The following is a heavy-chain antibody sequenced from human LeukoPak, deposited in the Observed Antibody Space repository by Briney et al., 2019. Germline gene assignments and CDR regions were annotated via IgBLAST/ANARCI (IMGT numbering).Heavy chain of an antibody. CDR3: ARFVTPSVAKGAFDI. V-gene: IGHV4-61*02. J-gene: IGHJ3*02. CDR2: MYTSGST. Sequence: PSETLSLTCSVSGVSISSGSYFWSWIRQPAGKGLEWIGRMYTSGSTNYNPSLKSRVTISVDTSKNQFSLKLSSVTAADTAVYYCARFVTPSVAKGAFDIWGQGTMVTVSS. D-gene: IGHD6-19*01. CDR1: GVSISSGSYF.